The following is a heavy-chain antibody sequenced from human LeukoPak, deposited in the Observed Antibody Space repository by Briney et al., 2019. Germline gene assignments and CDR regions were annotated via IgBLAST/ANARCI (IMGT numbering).Heavy chain of an antibody. CDR3: ARDPYSGSYGNYYYYFMDV. CDR1: GFTFSSYN. Sequence: GGSLRLSCAASGFTFSSYNMNWVRQAPGKGLEWVTSITSGSSYIYYADSVKGRFTISRDNAKNSLYLQMNSLRAEDTAVYYCARDPYSGSYGNYYYYFMDVWGKGTTVTISS. CDR2: ITSGSSYI. J-gene: IGHJ6*03. V-gene: IGHV3-21*01. D-gene: IGHD1-26*01.